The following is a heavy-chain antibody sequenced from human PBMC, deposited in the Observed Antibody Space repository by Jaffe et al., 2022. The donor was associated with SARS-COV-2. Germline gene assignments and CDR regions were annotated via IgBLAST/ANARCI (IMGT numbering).Heavy chain of an antibody. CDR1: GFTFTTYA. Sequence: QVQLVESGGGVVQPGRSLRLSCTASGFTFTTYAIHWVRQAPGKGLEWVAVISYDGTYKHYSDSVKGRFTISRDNSKNTLDLHMNSLRVEDTAVYYCATLSRDGYSQDFWGQGTLVTVSS. CDR2: ISYDGTYK. D-gene: IGHD4-4*01. CDR3: ATLSRDGYSQDF. V-gene: IGHV3-30-3*01. J-gene: IGHJ4*02.